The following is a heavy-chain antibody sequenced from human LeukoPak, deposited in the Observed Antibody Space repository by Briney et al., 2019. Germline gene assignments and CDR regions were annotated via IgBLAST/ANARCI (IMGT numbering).Heavy chain of an antibody. Sequence: GGSLRLSCAASGFTFSSYAMSWVRQAPGKGLEWVSAISGSGGSTYYADSAKGRFTISRDNSKNTLYLQMNSLRAEDTAVYYCAKDLDYYDSSGYYFDFRDYWGQGTLVTVSS. V-gene: IGHV3-23*01. D-gene: IGHD3-22*01. CDR2: ISGSGGST. CDR1: GFTFSSYA. CDR3: AKDLDYYDSSGYYFDFRDY. J-gene: IGHJ4*02.